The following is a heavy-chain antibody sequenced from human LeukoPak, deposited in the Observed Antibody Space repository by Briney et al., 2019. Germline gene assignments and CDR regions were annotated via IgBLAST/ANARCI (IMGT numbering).Heavy chain of an antibody. D-gene: IGHD2-15*01. J-gene: IGHJ6*02. Sequence: PSETLSLTCTVSGGSISSSSYYWGWIRQPPGKGLEWIGSIYYSGSTYYNPSLKSRVTISVDTSKNQFSLKLSSVTAADTAVYYCARDRPPDCSGGSCYSDYYYGMDVWGQGTTVTVSS. CDR1: GGSISSSSYY. CDR3: ARDRPPDCSGGSCYSDYYYGMDV. CDR2: IYYSGST. V-gene: IGHV4-39*07.